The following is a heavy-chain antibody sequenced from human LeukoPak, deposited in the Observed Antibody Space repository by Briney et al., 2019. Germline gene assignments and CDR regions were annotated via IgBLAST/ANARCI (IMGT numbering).Heavy chain of an antibody. CDR3: AKARIAAAGTGAFDV. CDR2: FSATDGSA. V-gene: IGHV3-23*01. J-gene: IGHJ3*01. Sequence: GGSLRLSCAASGYTVSSYGMTWVRQAPGKGLEWVSAFSATDGSAQYAESVKGRFTISRDNSKNSLYLQMNSLRDEDTAVYYCAKARIAAAGTGAFDVWGQGTMVTVSS. D-gene: IGHD6-13*01. CDR1: GYTVSSYG.